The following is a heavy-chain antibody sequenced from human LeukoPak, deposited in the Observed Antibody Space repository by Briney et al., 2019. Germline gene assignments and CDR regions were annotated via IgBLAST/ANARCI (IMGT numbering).Heavy chain of an antibody. V-gene: IGHV1-8*03. Sequence: ASVKVSCKASGYTFTSYDIIWVRQATGQGLEWMGWMNPNSGNTVYAQKFQGRVTITRSTSVTTAYMELSSLRSEDTAVYYCARGLSRWLQSSYDLWGQGTMVTVSS. D-gene: IGHD5-24*01. CDR1: GYTFTSYD. CDR3: ARGLSRWLQSSYDL. J-gene: IGHJ3*01. CDR2: MNPNSGNT.